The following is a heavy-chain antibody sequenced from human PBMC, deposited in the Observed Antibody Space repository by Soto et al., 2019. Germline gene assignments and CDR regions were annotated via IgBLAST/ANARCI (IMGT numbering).Heavy chain of an antibody. D-gene: IGHD2-2*01. Sequence: QVQLVESGGGVVQPGRSLRLSCAASGFTFSSYGMHWVRQAPGKGLEWVAVISYDGSNKYYADSVKGRFTISRDNSKNTLYLQMNSLRAEDTAVYYCAKDLLVVPAAIANWFDPWGQGTLVTVSS. V-gene: IGHV3-30*18. J-gene: IGHJ5*02. CDR3: AKDLLVVPAAIANWFDP. CDR2: ISYDGSNK. CDR1: GFTFSSYG.